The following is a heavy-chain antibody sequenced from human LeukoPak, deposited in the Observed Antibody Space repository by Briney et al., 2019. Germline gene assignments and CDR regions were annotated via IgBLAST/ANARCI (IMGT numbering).Heavy chain of an antibody. V-gene: IGHV1-2*02. CDR3: ARGGAAEYFQH. J-gene: IGHJ1*01. CDR2: INPNSGGT. CDR1: GYTFTGYY. Sequence: ASVKVSCKASGYTFTGYYMHWVRQAPGQGLEWMGWINPNSGGTNYAQKFQGRVTMTRDMSTSTVYMELSSLRSEDTAVYYCARGGAAEYFQHWGQGTLVTVSS.